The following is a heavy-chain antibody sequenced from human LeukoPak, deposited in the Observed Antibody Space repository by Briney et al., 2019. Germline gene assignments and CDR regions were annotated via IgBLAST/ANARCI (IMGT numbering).Heavy chain of an antibody. CDR3: ARAEGLRYFGDC. Sequence: SETLSLTCTVSGGAISNYYWNWIRQPPGKGLEWIGYIYYNGRTNYNPWRTNYNPSLKSRVTISVDTSKNQFSLKPSSVTAADTAVYYCARAEGLRYFGDCWGQGTQVTVSS. J-gene: IGHJ4*02. CDR1: GGAISNYY. V-gene: IGHV4-59*01. D-gene: IGHD3-9*01. CDR2: IYYNGRTNYNPWRT.